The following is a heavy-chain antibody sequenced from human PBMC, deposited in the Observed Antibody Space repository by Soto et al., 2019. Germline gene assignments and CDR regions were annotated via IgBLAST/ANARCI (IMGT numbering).Heavy chain of an antibody. Sequence: QVQLQVSGPGLVKPSETPSLTCTVSGVSISNNYWSWIRQPPGKGLEWIGYIYYNGNTNYSPSLKSRVTMSVDTSRNQISLKLTTVTAADTAVYYCTRANWYSEYWGQGTLVTVSS. CDR3: TRANWYSEY. V-gene: IGHV4-59*01. D-gene: IGHD7-27*01. J-gene: IGHJ4*02. CDR1: GVSISNNY. CDR2: IYYNGNT.